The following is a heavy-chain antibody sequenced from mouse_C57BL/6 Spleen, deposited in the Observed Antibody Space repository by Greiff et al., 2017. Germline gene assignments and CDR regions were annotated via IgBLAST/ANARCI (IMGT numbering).Heavy chain of an antibody. CDR1: GYTFTSYW. V-gene: IGHV1-69*01. CDR2: IDPSDSYT. J-gene: IGHJ1*03. Sequence: QVQLQQPGAELVMPGASVKLSCKASGYTFTSYWMHWVKQRPGQGLEWIGEIDPSDSYTNYNQKFKGKSTLTVDKSSSTAYMQLSSLTSEDSAVYYCARKRQLRLDWYFDVWGTGTTVTVSS. CDR3: ARKRQLRLDWYFDV. D-gene: IGHD3-2*02.